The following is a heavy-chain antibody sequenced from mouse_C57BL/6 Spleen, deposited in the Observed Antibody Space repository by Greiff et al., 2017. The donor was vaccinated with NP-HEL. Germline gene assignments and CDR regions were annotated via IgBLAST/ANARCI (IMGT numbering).Heavy chain of an antibody. CDR2: IDPSDSET. Sequence: QVQLQQPGAELVRPGSSVKLSCKASGYTFTSYWMHWVKQRPIQGLEWIGNIDPSDSETHYNQKFKDKATLTVDESSSTAYMQLSSLTSEDSAVYYCARSYYSNYYYFDYWGQGTTLTVSS. CDR1: GYTFTSYW. J-gene: IGHJ2*01. V-gene: IGHV1-52*01. D-gene: IGHD2-5*01. CDR3: ARSYYSNYYYFDY.